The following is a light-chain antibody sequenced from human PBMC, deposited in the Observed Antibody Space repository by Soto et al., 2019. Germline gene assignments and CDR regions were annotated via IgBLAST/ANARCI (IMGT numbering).Light chain of an antibody. J-gene: IGKJ5*01. CDR2: GAS. CDR1: QSVRSRY. V-gene: IGKV3-20*01. Sequence: EIVFTLSPGTLSLTPGERATLSCRASQSVRSRYLAWYQQKPGQAPRLLISGASSRATGIPDRFSGSGSGTDFTLTVSRLEPEDFALYYCQQYGNSPITFGQGGLLEI. CDR3: QQYGNSPIT.